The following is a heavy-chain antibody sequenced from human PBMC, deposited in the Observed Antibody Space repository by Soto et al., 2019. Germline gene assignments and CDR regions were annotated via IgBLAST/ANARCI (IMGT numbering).Heavy chain of an antibody. Sequence: GGSLRVSSAASGVTCSSYAMSWVRQAPGKGVEWVSAISGSGGSTYYADSVKGRFTISRDNSKNTLYLQMNSLRAEDTAVYYCAKSTTYYYDSSSAYWGQGTQVTVSS. D-gene: IGHD3-22*01. CDR3: AKSTTYYYDSSSAY. V-gene: IGHV3-23*01. CDR2: ISGSGGST. J-gene: IGHJ4*02. CDR1: GVTCSSYA.